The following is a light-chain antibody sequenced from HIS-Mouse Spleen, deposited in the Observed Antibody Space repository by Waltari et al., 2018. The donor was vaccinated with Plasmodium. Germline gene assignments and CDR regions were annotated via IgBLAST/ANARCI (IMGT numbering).Light chain of an antibody. J-gene: IGLJ2*01. CDR1: KLGVKY. CDR3: QAWDSSTVV. Sequence: SYELTQPPSVSVSPGQTASITCSGAKLGVKYACWYQQKPGQSPVLVIYQDPKRPSGIPERFSGSNSGNTATLTISGTQAMDEADYYCQAWDSSTVVFGGGTKLTVL. CDR2: QDP. V-gene: IGLV3-1*01.